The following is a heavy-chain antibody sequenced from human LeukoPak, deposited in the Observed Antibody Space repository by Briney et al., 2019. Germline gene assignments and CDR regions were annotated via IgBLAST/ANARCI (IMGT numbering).Heavy chain of an antibody. CDR3: ARGHGDYASPYYYYYMDV. V-gene: IGHV4-59*01. CDR2: IYYSGST. CDR1: GGPISSYS. D-gene: IGHD4-17*01. J-gene: IGHJ6*03. Sequence: KPSETLSLTCTVSGGPISSYSWSWIRQPPGKGLGWIGYIYYSGSTNYNPSLKSRVTISVDTSKNQFSLKLSSVTAADTAVYYCARGHGDYASPYYYYYMDVWGKGTTVTVSS.